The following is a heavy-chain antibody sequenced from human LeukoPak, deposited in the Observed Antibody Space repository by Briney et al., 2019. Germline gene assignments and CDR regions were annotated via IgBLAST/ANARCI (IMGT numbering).Heavy chain of an antibody. D-gene: IGHD3-10*01. CDR1: GLTFSSYA. J-gene: IGHJ6*02. Sequence: PGGSLRLSCAASGLTFSSYAMSWVRQAPGKGLEWVSYISSSSSTIYYADSVKGRFTISRDNAKNSLYLQMNSLRAEDTAVYYCARAKQYYYGSGSLSRDYYYGMDVWGQGTTVTVSS. CDR2: ISSSSSTI. CDR3: ARAKQYYYGSGSLSRDYYYGMDV. V-gene: IGHV3-48*01.